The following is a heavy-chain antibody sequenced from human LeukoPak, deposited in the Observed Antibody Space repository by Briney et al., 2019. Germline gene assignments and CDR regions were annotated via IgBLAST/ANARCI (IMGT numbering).Heavy chain of an antibody. Sequence: PGGSLRLSCAASGFTFDDYAMSWVRQAPGKGLEWVSAISGSGGSTYYADSVKGRFTISRDNSKNTLYLQMNSLRAEDTAVYYCAKCRVTLYYYYMDVWGKGTTVTVSS. J-gene: IGHJ6*03. D-gene: IGHD2-21*02. CDR1: GFTFDDYA. CDR3: AKCRVTLYYYYMDV. CDR2: ISGSGGST. V-gene: IGHV3-23*01.